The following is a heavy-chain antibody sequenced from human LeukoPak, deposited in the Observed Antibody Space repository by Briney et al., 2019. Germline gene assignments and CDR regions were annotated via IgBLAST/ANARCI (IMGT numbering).Heavy chain of an antibody. CDR2: INPSGGST. Sequence: ASVEVSCKASGYTFTSYYMLWVRQAHGQALVWMGIINPSGGSTSYAQKCQGRVTMTRDTSTSTVYMELSRLRSEGTAVYYCARKGEIDYWGQGTLVTVSS. CDR1: GYTFTSYY. CDR3: ARKGEIDY. V-gene: IGHV1-46*01. J-gene: IGHJ4*02. D-gene: IGHD1-26*01.